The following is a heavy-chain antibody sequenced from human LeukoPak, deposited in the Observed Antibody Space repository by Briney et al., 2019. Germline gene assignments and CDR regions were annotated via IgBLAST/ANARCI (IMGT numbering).Heavy chain of an antibody. V-gene: IGHV4-59*01. CDR2: IYYSGST. D-gene: IGHD3-22*01. CDR1: GGSISSCY. Sequence: SETLCLTCTVSGGSISSCYWSWIRQPPGKGLEWIGYIYYSGSTNYNPSLKSRVTISVDTSKNQFSLKLSSVTAADTAVYYCAREGHYDSSGDAFDIWGQGTMVTVSS. J-gene: IGHJ3*02. CDR3: AREGHYDSSGDAFDI.